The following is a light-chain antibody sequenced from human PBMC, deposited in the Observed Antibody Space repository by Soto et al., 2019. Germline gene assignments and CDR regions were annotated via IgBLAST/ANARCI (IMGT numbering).Light chain of an antibody. V-gene: IGKV3-20*01. Sequence: EIVLTQSPGTLSLSPGERATLSCRASQSIYRNYLAWYQQKPGQAPRLHIYGASTRIAGVPDRFSGSGSGTDFTLTISRLEPEDFAVYYCQHYVNSPRTFGQGTKVEFK. CDR2: GAS. CDR3: QHYVNSPRT. CDR1: QSIYRNY. J-gene: IGKJ1*01.